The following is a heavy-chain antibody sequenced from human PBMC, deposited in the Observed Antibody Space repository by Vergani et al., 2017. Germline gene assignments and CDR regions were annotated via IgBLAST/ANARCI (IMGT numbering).Heavy chain of an antibody. D-gene: IGHD4-17*01. V-gene: IGHV3-30*19. Sequence: QVQLVESGGGVVQPGRSLRLSCAASGFTFSSYGMHWVRQAPGKGLEWVAVISYDGSNKYYADSVKGRFTISRDNSKNTLYLQMNSLRAEDTAVYYCARGDYDGKNDAFDIWGQGTMVTVSS. J-gene: IGHJ3*02. CDR2: ISYDGSNK. CDR1: GFTFSSYG. CDR3: ARGDYDGKNDAFDI.